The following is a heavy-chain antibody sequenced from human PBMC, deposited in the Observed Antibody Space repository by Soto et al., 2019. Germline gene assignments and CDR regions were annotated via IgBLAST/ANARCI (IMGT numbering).Heavy chain of an antibody. J-gene: IGHJ1*01. D-gene: IGHD6-13*01. CDR2: IYPGDSDT. CDR1: GYSFTSYW. Sequence: GESLKISCKGSGYSFTSYWIGWVRQMPGKGLEWMGVIYPGDSDTRYSPSFQGQVTISADKSISTAYLQWSSLKASDTAMYYCARHASPSYRSSWYNPEYFQHWGQGTLVTVSS. V-gene: IGHV5-51*01. CDR3: ARHASPSYRSSWYNPEYFQH.